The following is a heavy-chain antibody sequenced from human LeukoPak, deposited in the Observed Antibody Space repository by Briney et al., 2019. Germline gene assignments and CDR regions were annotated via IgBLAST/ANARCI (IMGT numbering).Heavy chain of an antibody. CDR1: RGSINDYH. V-gene: IGHV4-59*08. J-gene: IGHJ3*02. Sequence: SETLSLTCTVSRGSINDYHWSWIRQPPGKGLEWIGHIYYSGTTNYNASLKSRVTISLDTSKSQFSLEVISVTAADTAMYYCARHSLEWELLGNDAFDIWGQGTMVTVSS. CDR3: ARHSLEWELLGNDAFDI. CDR2: IYYSGTT. D-gene: IGHD1-26*01.